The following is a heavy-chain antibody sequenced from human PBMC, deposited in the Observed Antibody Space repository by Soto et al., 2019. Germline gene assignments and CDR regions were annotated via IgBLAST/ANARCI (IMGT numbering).Heavy chain of an antibody. CDR2: IYYSGST. D-gene: IGHD3-3*01. CDR1: GGSISSGGYY. Sequence: PSETLSLTCTVSGGSISSGGYYWSWIRQHPGKGLEWIGYIYYSGSTYYNPSLKSRVTISVDTSKNQFSLKLSSVTAADTAVYYCARDTSDFWSGYPPAPAWFGPWGQGTRVTVSS. CDR3: ARDTSDFWSGYPPAPAWFGP. J-gene: IGHJ5*02. V-gene: IGHV4-31*03.